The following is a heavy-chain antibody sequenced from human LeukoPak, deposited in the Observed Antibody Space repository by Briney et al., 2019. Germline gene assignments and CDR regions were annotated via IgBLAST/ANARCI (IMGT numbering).Heavy chain of an antibody. V-gene: IGHV4-59*08. CDR1: GGSISSYY. J-gene: IGHJ4*02. Sequence: SETLSLTCTVSGGSISSYYWSWIRQPPGKGLEWIAYIYCSGSTNYNPSLKSRVTISVDTSRNQFSLKLRSVTAADTALYYCARLHTAMLYFDYWGQGTLVTVSP. CDR2: IYCSGST. D-gene: IGHD5-18*01. CDR3: ARLHTAMLYFDY.